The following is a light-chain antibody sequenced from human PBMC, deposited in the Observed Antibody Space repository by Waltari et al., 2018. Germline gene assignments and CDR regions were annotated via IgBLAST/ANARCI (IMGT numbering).Light chain of an antibody. CDR2: AAS. Sequence: DIQLTQSPSSLSASVGERVTITCRASQTIRNYLNWYQHKPGEAPKLLIFAASNLQSGVPSRFSGSGSGTDFTLIISSLQPADFATYFCQQTYSTPYTFGQGTKLEIK. J-gene: IGKJ2*01. V-gene: IGKV1-39*01. CDR1: QTIRNY. CDR3: QQTYSTPYT.